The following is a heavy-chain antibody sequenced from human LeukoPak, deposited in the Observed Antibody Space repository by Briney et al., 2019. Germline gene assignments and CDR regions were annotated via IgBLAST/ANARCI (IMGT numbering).Heavy chain of an antibody. J-gene: IGHJ4*02. Sequence: PGGSLRLSCAASGFTFSSHAMSWVRQAPGKGLEWVSAISGSGGRAYYADSVKGRFTISRDNSKDTLCLQMNSLRAEDTAVYYCAKDDGFYWGQGTLVTVSS. D-gene: IGHD3-10*01. CDR3: AKDDGFY. V-gene: IGHV3-23*01. CDR1: GFTFSSHA. CDR2: ISGSGGRA.